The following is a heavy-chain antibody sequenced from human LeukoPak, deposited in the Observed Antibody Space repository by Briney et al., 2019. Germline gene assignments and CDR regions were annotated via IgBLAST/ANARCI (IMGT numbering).Heavy chain of an antibody. D-gene: IGHD2-2*01. CDR2: INHSGST. CDR3: ARDGVPAATSNWFDP. V-gene: IGHV4-34*01. Sequence: SETLSLTCAVYGGSFSGYYWSWIRQPPGKGLEWIGEINHSGSTNYNPSLKSRVTISVDTSKNQFPLKLSSVTAADTAVYYCARDGVPAATSNWFDPWGQGTLVTVSS. CDR1: GGSFSGYY. J-gene: IGHJ5*02.